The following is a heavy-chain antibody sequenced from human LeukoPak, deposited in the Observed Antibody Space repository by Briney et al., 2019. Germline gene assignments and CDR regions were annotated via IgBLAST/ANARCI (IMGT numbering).Heavy chain of an antibody. CDR2: INHSGST. D-gene: IGHD6-19*01. CDR1: GGSISSYY. V-gene: IGHV4-34*01. CDR3: ARAGYSSGWGSTYYFDY. J-gene: IGHJ4*02. Sequence: PSETLSLTCTVSGGSISSYYWSWIRQPPGKGLEWIGEINHSGSTNYNPSLKSRVTISVDTSKNQFSLKLSSVTAADTAVYYCARAGYSSGWGSTYYFDYWGQGTLVTVSS.